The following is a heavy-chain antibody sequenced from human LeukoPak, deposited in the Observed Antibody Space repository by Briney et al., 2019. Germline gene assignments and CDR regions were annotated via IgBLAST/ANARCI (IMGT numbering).Heavy chain of an antibody. V-gene: IGHV3-21*01. CDR3: AALDHGHDY. Sequence: GGSPRLSCAASGFTFSSYNMNWVRQAPGKGLEWVSSITSSSSYIYYADSVKGRFTISRDNAKNTLYLQMNSLRAEDTAVYYCAALDHGHDYWGQGTLVTVSS. CDR1: GFTFSSYN. J-gene: IGHJ4*02. CDR2: ITSSSSYI.